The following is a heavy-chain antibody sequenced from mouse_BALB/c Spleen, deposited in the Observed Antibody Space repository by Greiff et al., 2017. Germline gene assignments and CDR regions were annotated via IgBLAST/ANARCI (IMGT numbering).Heavy chain of an antibody. CDR3: ARPTLGLGYFDV. CDR2: ISSGGSYT. CDR1: GFTFSSFG. D-gene: IGHD4-1*01. J-gene: IGHJ1*01. V-gene: IGHV5-17*02. Sequence: EVQVVESGGGLVQPGGSRKLSCAASGFTFSSFGMHWVRQAPEKGLEWVAYISSGGSYTYYPDSVKGRFTISRDNAKNTLYLQMSSLRSEDTAMYYCARPTLGLGYFDVWGAGTTVTVSS.